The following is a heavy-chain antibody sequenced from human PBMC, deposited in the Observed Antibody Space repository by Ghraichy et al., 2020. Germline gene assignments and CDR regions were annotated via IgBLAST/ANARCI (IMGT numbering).Heavy chain of an antibody. CDR2: ISWNSGTV. J-gene: IGHJ4*02. CDR3: AKASITFFGVDTPGYDY. CDR1: GFTFDDYA. V-gene: IGHV3-9*01. Sequence: GGSLRLSCAASGFTFDDYAMHWVRQAPGKGLEWVSGISWNSGTVGYADSVKGRFTISRDNAKNSLSLHMNSLRAEDTALYYCAKASITFFGVDTPGYDYWGQGTLVTVSS. D-gene: IGHD3-3*01.